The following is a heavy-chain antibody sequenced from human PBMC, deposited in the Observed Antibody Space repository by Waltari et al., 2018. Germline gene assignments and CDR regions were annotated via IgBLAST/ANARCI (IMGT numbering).Heavy chain of an antibody. J-gene: IGHJ4*02. CDR1: GFTFSSFA. Sequence: EVQLVESGGGLVQPGGSLRLSCAASGFTFSSFAMHWVRQAPGKGLEYVSAISSNGGSTYYANSVKGRFTISRDNSKNTLYLQMGSLRAEDMAVYYCASYDYWGQGTLVTVSS. V-gene: IGHV3-64*01. CDR3: ASYDY. CDR2: ISSNGGST.